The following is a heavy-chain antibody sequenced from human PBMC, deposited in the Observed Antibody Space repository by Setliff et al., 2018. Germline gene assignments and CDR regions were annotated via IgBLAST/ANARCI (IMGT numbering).Heavy chain of an antibody. J-gene: IGHJ6*03. CDR1: GGSISSDRYY. Sequence: SETLSLTCTVSGGSISSDRYYWSWIRQPPGKGLEGIGYFYYSGSTNYNPSLKSRVTISVDKSTNQFSLKLNSVTAADTAVYYCVRTDYSDGRYSMDVWGKGTTVTVSS. D-gene: IGHD6-19*01. CDR2: FYYSGST. V-gene: IGHV4-61*05. CDR3: VRTDYSDGRYSMDV.